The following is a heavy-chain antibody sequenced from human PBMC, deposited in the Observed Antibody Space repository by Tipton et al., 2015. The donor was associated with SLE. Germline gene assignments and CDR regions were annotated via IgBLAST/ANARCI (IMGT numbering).Heavy chain of an antibody. V-gene: IGHV3-33*01. CDR2: IRFDGNIK. D-gene: IGHD2/OR15-2a*01. CDR3: ARIPRISRPYYMDV. CDR1: GFIFSTYG. Sequence: SLRLSCAVSGFIFSTYGMHWVRQAPGKGLEWVSFIRFDGNIKQYADSVKGRFTISRDNADNSVFLQMNILRADDTAVYYCARIPRISRPYYMDVWGKGTAVTVSS. J-gene: IGHJ6*03.